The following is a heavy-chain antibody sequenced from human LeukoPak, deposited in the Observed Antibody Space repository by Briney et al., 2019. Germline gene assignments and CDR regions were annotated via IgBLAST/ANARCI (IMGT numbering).Heavy chain of an antibody. CDR1: GGSFSDYS. CDR2: INQSGGT. D-gene: IGHD3-22*01. Sequence: SETLSLTCAVYGGSFSDYSWTWIRQPPGKGLEWIGEINQSGGTNHNPSLMSRVIMSEDTSKNQISLKLSSVTAADTAVYYCARSSVVVDLDAFDIWGQGTMVTVSS. V-gene: IGHV4-34*01. CDR3: ARSSVVVDLDAFDI. J-gene: IGHJ3*02.